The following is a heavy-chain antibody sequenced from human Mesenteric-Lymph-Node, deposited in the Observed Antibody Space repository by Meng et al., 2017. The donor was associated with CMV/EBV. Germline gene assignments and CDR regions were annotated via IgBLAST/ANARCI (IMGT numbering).Heavy chain of an antibody. Sequence: GAANGGSFSDYHWGRHRQPQGMGLGWIGEINHSGSTNSNPSLKSRVTISVDTSKNQFSLKLSSVTAADTAVYYCARGKGWFGEIDYWGQGTLVTVSS. CDR2: INHSGST. D-gene: IGHD3-10*01. CDR1: GGSFSDYH. V-gene: IGHV4-34*01. J-gene: IGHJ4*02. CDR3: ARGKGWFGEIDY.